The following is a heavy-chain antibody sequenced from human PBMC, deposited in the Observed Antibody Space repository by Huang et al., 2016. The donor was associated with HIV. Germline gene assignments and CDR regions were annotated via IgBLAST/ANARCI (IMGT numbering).Heavy chain of an antibody. V-gene: IGHV4-34*01. D-gene: IGHD6-19*01. CDR2: INHGGST. CDR3: ATSSSGGGWYLDI. Sequence: QVQLYQWGAGPLKPSETLSLTCGVSGGSLSGYYWNWLRQSPGKGLEWIGEINHGGSTKYNPSFKRRVTISVDTSKIQFALKLTSVTATDTAVYYCATSSSGGGWYLDIWGHGTLVTVS. J-gene: IGHJ2*01. CDR1: GGSLSGYY.